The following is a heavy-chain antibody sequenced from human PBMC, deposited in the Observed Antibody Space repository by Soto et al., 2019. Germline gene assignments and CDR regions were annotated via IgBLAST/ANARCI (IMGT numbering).Heavy chain of an antibody. CDR3: ARGASDFWGAYPEIHFFDY. D-gene: IGHD3-3*01. J-gene: IGHJ4*01. V-gene: IGHV1-2*02. Sequence: ASVKVSCKASGYSFTDYYMHWVRQAPGQGLEWMGWIHPNSGATKFAQKFQGRVTMTRDTSISTAYLELSRLTSDDTAVYYCARGASDFWGAYPEIHFFDYWGHGTLVTVSS. CDR1: GYSFTDYY. CDR2: IHPNSGAT.